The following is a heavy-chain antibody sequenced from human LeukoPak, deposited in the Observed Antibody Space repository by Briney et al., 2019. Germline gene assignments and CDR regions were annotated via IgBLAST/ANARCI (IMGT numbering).Heavy chain of an antibody. J-gene: IGHJ3*02. V-gene: IGHV4-30-2*01. Sequence: SQTLSLTCTVSGDSITSGGYYWSWIRQPPGKGLEWIGYIYHSGTTYYNPSLKSRVTISVDTSMSQFSLKLNSVTGADTAVYYCARGRGHSTFDIWGQGTMVTVSS. CDR3: ARGRGHSTFDI. CDR1: GDSITSGGYY. D-gene: IGHD3-10*01. CDR2: IYHSGTT.